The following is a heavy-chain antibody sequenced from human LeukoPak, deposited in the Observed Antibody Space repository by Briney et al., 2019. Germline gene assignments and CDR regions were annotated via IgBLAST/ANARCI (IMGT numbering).Heavy chain of an antibody. D-gene: IGHD1-26*01. CDR1: GGSISSYY. J-gene: IGHJ4*02. V-gene: IGHV4-59*01. CDR3: ARDGVGFDY. CDR2: IYYSGST. Sequence: PSETLSLTCTVSGGSISSYYWSWIRQPPGKGLERIGYIYYSGSTNYNPSLKSRVTISVDTSKNQFSLKLSSVTAADTSVYYCARDGVGFDYWGQGTLVTVSS.